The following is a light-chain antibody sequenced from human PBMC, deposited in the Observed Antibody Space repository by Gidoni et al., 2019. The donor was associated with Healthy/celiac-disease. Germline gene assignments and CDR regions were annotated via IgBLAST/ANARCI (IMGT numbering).Light chain of an antibody. V-gene: IGKV4-1*01. Sequence: DIVMTQSPDSLAVSLGERATINCKSRQSVLYSSNNKNYLAWYQQKPGQPPKLLIYWASTRESGVPDRVSGSGSGTDFTLTISSLQAEDVAVYYCQQYYSTPLTFGGGTKVEIK. J-gene: IGKJ4*01. CDR3: QQYYSTPLT. CDR1: QSVLYSSNNKNY. CDR2: WAS.